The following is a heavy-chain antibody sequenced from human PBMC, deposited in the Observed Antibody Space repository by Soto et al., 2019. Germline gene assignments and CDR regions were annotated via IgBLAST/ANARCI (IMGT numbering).Heavy chain of an antibody. CDR2: INHSGST. V-gene: IGHV4-34*01. J-gene: IGHJ4*02. Sequence: PSETLSLTCAVYGGSFSGYYWSWIRQPPGKGLEWIGEINHSGSTNYNPSLKSRVTISVDTSKNQFSLKLSSVTAADTAVYYCARNSLSIFGVVIADFDYWGQGTLVTVSS. CDR3: ARNSLSIFGVVIADFDY. D-gene: IGHD3-3*01. CDR1: GGSFSGYY.